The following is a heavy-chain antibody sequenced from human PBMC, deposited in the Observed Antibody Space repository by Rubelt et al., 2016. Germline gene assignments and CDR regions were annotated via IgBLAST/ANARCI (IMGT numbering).Heavy chain of an antibody. V-gene: IGHV1-3*01. CDR3: ARFALPAVTTAYYYYALDV. CDR1: GYHFATYA. J-gene: IGHJ6*01. D-gene: IGHD4-17*01. CDR2: IDAGNGET. Sequence: QVQLVQSGAEVKRPGASVKVSCKASGYHFATYAMHWVRQAPGQRLEWMGWIDAGNGETKSSINRQGRVTFTQDPSASNAYMELSSLRSEDSAVYYCARFALPAVTTAYYYYALDVWGQGTTVTVSS.